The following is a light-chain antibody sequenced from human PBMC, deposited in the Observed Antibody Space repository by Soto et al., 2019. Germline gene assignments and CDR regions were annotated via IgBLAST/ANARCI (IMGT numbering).Light chain of an antibody. Sequence: EIVLTQSPGTLSLSPGERATLSCRASQSVSSSYLAWYQQKPGQAPRLLIYGASRRATGIPDRFSGSGSGTDFILTISRLEPEDFAVYYCQQYGSSPLFTFGPGTKVDIK. CDR3: QQYGSSPLFT. J-gene: IGKJ3*01. V-gene: IGKV3-20*01. CDR2: GAS. CDR1: QSVSSSY.